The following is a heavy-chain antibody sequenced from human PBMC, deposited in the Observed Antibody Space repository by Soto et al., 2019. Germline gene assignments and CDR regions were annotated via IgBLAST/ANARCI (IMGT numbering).Heavy chain of an antibody. V-gene: IGHV1-46*01. CDR1: GYSFITSYH. D-gene: IGHD5-12*01. CDR2: INPTGSMT. CDR3: ARDTGYDHDAFDI. J-gene: IGHJ3*02. Sequence: QVQLVQSGAEVKKPGASVKVSCKASGYSFITSYHMHWVRQAPGQGLEWMGIINPTGSMTSYSQKFQGRLTMTRDTSTATDYMELSNLTSEDTALYFCARDTGYDHDAFDIWGQGTMVTVSS.